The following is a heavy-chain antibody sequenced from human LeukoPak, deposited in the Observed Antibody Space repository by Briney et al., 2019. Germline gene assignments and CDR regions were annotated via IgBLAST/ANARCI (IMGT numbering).Heavy chain of an antibody. Sequence: ASETLSLTCTVSGGSISSYYWSWIRQPPGKGLEWIGYIYYSGSTNYNPSLKSRVTISVDTSKNQFSLKLSSVTAADTAVYYCARDFREAVAATWGAFDIWGQGTMVTVSS. D-gene: IGHD2-15*01. J-gene: IGHJ3*02. CDR3: ARDFREAVAATWGAFDI. CDR1: GGSISSYY. V-gene: IGHV4-59*01. CDR2: IYYSGST.